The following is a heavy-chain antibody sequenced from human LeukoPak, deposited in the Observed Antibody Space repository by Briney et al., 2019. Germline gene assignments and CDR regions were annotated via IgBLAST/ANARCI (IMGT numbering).Heavy chain of an antibody. D-gene: IGHD3-22*01. CDR2: ISAYNGNT. V-gene: IGHV1-18*01. CDR1: GYTFTSYG. Sequence: RWASVKLSCKASGYTFTSYGISWVRQAPGQGLEWMGWISAYNGNTNYAQKLQGRVTMTTDTSTSTAYMELRSLRSDDTAVYYCATYYYASSGYSYYFDYWGQGTLVTVSS. CDR3: ATYYYASSGYSYYFDY. J-gene: IGHJ4*02.